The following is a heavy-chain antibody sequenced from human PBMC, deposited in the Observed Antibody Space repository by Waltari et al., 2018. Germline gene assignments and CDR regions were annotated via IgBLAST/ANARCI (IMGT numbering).Heavy chain of an antibody. CDR2: IYYSGST. CDR3: AILESSSWYKHNWFDP. D-gene: IGHD6-13*01. CDR1: GGSISSSSYS. J-gene: IGHJ5*02. V-gene: IGHV4-39*01. Sequence: QLQLQESGPGLVKPSETLSLTCTVSGGSISSSSYSWGWIRQTPGKGLEGIGSIYYSGSTYYNPPLKSRVPISVDTSKNQFSLKLSSLIAADTAVYYCAILESSSWYKHNWFDPWGQGTLVTVSS.